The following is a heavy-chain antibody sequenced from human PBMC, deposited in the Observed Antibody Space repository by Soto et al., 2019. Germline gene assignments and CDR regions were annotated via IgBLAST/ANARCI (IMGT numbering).Heavy chain of an antibody. D-gene: IGHD2-15*01. CDR1: GGSISSYY. CDR3: ASAGDIVVVVAAPGAFDI. V-gene: IGHV4-59*01. Sequence: SETLSLTCTVSGGSISSYYWSWIRQPPGKGLEWIGYIYYSGSTNYNPSLKSRVTISVDTSKNQFSLKLSSVTAADTAVYYCASAGDIVVVVAAPGAFDIWGQGTMVTVSS. J-gene: IGHJ3*02. CDR2: IYYSGST.